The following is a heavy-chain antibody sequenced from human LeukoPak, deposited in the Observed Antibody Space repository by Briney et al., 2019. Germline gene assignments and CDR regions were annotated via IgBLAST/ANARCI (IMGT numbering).Heavy chain of an antibody. D-gene: IGHD3-10*01. CDR2: ISSSGSTI. CDR3: ARDHGVTMVRGVISAFDI. V-gene: IGHV3-48*04. CDR1: GFTFSSYG. J-gene: IGHJ3*02. Sequence: GGSLRLSCAASGFTFSSYGMSWVRQAPGKGLEWVSYISSSGSTIYYADSVKGRFTISRDNAKNSLYLQMNSLRAEDTAVYYCARDHGVTMVRGVISAFDIWGQGTMVTVSS.